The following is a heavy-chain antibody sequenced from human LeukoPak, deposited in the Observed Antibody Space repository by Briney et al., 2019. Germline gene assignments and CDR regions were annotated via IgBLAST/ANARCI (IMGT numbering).Heavy chain of an antibody. CDR2: IYYSGST. Sequence: PSETLSLTCAVSGYSISSSNWWGWIRQPPGKGLEWIGYIYYSGSTYYNPSLKSRVTMSVDTSKNQFSLKLSSVTAADTAVYYCARDRRYYGSGSYFRFDYWGQGTLVTVSS. CDR3: ARDRRYYGSGSYFRFDY. D-gene: IGHD3-10*01. V-gene: IGHV4-28*03. CDR1: GYSISSSNW. J-gene: IGHJ4*02.